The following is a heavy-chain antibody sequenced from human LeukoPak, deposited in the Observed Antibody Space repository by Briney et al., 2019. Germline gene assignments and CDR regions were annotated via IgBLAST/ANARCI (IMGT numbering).Heavy chain of an antibody. CDR1: GFTFGDYA. V-gene: IGHV3-49*04. J-gene: IGHJ4*02. Sequence: GRSLRLSCTASGFTFGDYAMSWVRQAPGKGLEWVGFIRSKPYGGTTEYAASVKGRFTISRDDSESIVYLQINTLKTEDTAVYYCTRDYEWSRYWGQGTLVTVSS. CDR3: TRDYEWSRY. D-gene: IGHD3-16*01. CDR2: IRSKPYGGTT.